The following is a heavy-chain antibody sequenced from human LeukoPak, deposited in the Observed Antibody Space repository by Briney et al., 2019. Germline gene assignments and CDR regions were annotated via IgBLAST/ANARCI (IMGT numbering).Heavy chain of an antibody. D-gene: IGHD3-16*02. J-gene: IGHJ4*02. CDR3: ARVIVWGSYRFTIYYFDY. V-gene: IGHV4-34*01. Sequence: PSETLSLTCAVYGGSFSGYYWSWLRQPPGKGLEWIGEINHSGSTNYNPSLKSRVTISVDTSKNQFSLKLSSVTAADTAVYYCARVIVWGSYRFTIYYFDYWGQGTLVTVSS. CDR2: INHSGST. CDR1: GGSFSGYY.